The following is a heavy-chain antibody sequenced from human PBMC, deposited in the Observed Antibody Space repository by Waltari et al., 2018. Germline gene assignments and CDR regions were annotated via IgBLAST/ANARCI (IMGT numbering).Heavy chain of an antibody. V-gene: IGHV4-4*07. CDR1: GGSISSYY. D-gene: IGHD3-22*01. CDR3: ARDRSSGYYLYYFDY. Sequence: QVQLQESGPGLVKPSETLSLTCTVPGGSISSYYWSWIRQPAGKGLEWIGRIYTSGSTNYNPSLKSRVTMSVDTSKNQFSLKLSSVTAADTAVYYCARDRSSGYYLYYFDYWGQGTLVTVSS. CDR2: IYTSGST. J-gene: IGHJ4*02.